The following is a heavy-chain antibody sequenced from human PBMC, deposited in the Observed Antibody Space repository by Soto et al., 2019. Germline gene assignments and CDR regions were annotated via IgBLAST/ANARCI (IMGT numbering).Heavy chain of an antibody. CDR2: ISGSGGST. J-gene: IGHJ4*02. Sequence: EVQLLESGGGLVQPGGSLRLSCAASGFTFSSYAMSWVRQAPGKGLEWVSAISGSGGSTYYADSVKGRFTISRDNSKNTLYLKMNSVRAEDTAVYYCAKKDKGVGIAAAGLDYWGQGTLVPVSS. CDR3: AKKDKGVGIAAAGLDY. V-gene: IGHV3-23*01. CDR1: GFTFSSYA. D-gene: IGHD6-13*01.